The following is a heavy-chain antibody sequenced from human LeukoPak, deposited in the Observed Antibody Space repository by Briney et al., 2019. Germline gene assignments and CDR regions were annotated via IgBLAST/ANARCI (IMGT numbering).Heavy chain of an antibody. J-gene: IGHJ6*03. V-gene: IGHV3-9*01. Sequence: PGRSLSLSCEASGFNFDDYGMHWVRQVSGKGPEWVAGISWNSGNIGYADSVKGRFTISRDNAKKSLYLQMNSLRSEDTALYYCSKGVTAVWHYYMDLWGKGTAVTVSS. D-gene: IGHD2-21*02. CDR2: ISWNSGNI. CDR3: SKGVTAVWHYYMDL. CDR1: GFNFDDYG.